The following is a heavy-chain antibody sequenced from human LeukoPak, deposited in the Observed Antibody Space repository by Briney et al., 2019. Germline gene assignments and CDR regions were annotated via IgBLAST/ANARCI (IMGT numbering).Heavy chain of an antibody. CDR1: GFTFSSYA. CDR3: AKDSVPYYYGSGVS. V-gene: IGHV3-30*04. J-gene: IGHJ4*02. D-gene: IGHD3-10*01. CDR2: ISYDGSNK. Sequence: GGSLRLSCAASGFTFSSYAMHWVRQAPGKGLEWVAVISYDGSNKYYADSVKGRFTISRDNSKNTLYLQMNSLRAEDTAVYYCAKDSVPYYYGSGVSWGQGTLVTVSS.